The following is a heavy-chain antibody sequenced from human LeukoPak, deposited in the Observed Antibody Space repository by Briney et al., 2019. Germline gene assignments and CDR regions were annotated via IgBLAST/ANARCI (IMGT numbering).Heavy chain of an antibody. D-gene: IGHD5-18*01. V-gene: IGHV3-23*01. CDR2: ISDSGAIT. CDR3: ARAETTGIQVWLPVHN. J-gene: IGHJ4*02. CDR1: GFSFSRYA. Sequence: TGGSLRLSCAASGFSFSRYAMSWVRQAPGKGLEWVSTISDSGAITYYADSVKGRFTVSRDNSKNTLYLQMNSLRAEDTASYYCARAETTGIQVWLPVHNWGQGTLVTVSS.